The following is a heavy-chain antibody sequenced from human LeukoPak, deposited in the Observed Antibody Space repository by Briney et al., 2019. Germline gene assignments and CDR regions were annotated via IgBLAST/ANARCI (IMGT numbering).Heavy chain of an antibody. Sequence: SETLSLTCAVSGGSISSSSYYWGWIRQPPGKGLEWIATISYSGSTYYNPSLKNRVTISVDTSKNQFSLKLNSVTAADTAIYYCARHPPLGYCSGGSCYPRDYWGQGTLVTVSS. CDR1: GGSISSSSYY. D-gene: IGHD2-15*01. V-gene: IGHV4-39*01. J-gene: IGHJ4*02. CDR3: ARHPPLGYCSGGSCYPRDY. CDR2: ISYSGST.